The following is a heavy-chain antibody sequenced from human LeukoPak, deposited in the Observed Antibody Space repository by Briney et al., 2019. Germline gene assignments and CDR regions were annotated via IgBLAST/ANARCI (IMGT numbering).Heavy chain of an antibody. J-gene: IGHJ5*02. Sequence: GGSLRLSCAASGFTFSSYGMHWVRQAPGKGLERVAVISFDGNNKYYADSVKGRFTISRDNSKNRLYLQMNSLRAEDTAVYYCAKDHYDTGGTYSFDPWGQGTLVTVSS. CDR1: GFTFSSYG. V-gene: IGHV3-30*18. CDR3: AKDHYDTGGTYSFDP. CDR2: ISFDGNNK. D-gene: IGHD2-8*02.